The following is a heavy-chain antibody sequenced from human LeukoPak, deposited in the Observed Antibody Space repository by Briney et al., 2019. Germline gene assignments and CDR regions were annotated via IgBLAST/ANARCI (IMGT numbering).Heavy chain of an antibody. CDR3: ARGPYYYDSSGYYSSWDFDY. V-gene: IGHV3-48*04. CDR2: ISSSSSTI. CDR1: GFTFSSYS. J-gene: IGHJ4*02. D-gene: IGHD3-22*01. Sequence: GGSLRLSCAASGFTFSSYSMNWVRQAPGKGLEWVSYISSSSSTIYYADSVKGRFTISRDNAKNSLYLQMNSLRAEDTAVYYCARGPYYYDSSGYYSSWDFDYWGQGTLVTVSS.